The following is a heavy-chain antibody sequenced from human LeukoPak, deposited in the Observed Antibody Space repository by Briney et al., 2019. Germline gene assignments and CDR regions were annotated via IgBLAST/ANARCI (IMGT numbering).Heavy chain of an antibody. Sequence: GGSLRLSCAASGFTFSSYAMSWVRQAPGKGLEWVSAISGSGGSTYYADSVKGRFTISRDNSKNTLYLQMNSLRAEDTAVYYCASWGYYYGPGSPSNFDYWGQGTLVTVSS. CDR2: ISGSGGST. V-gene: IGHV3-23*01. D-gene: IGHD3-10*01. CDR3: ASWGYYYGPGSPSNFDY. J-gene: IGHJ4*02. CDR1: GFTFSSYA.